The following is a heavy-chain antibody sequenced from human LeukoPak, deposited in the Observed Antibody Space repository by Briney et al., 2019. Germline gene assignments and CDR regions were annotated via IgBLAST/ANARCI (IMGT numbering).Heavy chain of an antibody. D-gene: IGHD1-20*01. J-gene: IGHJ4*02. CDR3: ARDPPFIIGTTFFDY. V-gene: IGHV3-23*01. CDR2: ISGSVGST. Sequence: GGSLRLSCAASGFTFSSYAMSWVRQAPGKGLEWVSVISGSVGSTYYADSVKGRFTISRDNSENSLYLQMNSLRAEDTAVYYCARDPPFIIGTTFFDYWGQGTLVTVSS. CDR1: GFTFSSYA.